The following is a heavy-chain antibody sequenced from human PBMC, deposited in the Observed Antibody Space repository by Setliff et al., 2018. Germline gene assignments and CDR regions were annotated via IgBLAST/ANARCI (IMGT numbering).Heavy chain of an antibody. CDR1: GFTFTSYW. D-gene: IGHD3-3*01. CDR3: ARDATYYDFWSDYSPDAFDI. V-gene: IGHV3-7*01. CDR2: IKQDGSEK. J-gene: IGHJ3*02. Sequence: PGGSLRLSCEASGFTFTSYWMSWVRQAPGKGLEWAANIKQDGSEKYYVDSVKGRFAISRDNAKNSLYLQMNSLRAEDTAMYYCARDATYYDFWSDYSPDAFDIWGQGTMVTVSS.